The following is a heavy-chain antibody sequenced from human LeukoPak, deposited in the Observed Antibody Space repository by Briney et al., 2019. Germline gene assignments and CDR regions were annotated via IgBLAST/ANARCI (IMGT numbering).Heavy chain of an antibody. CDR3: ARDLGYCSSATCYGGWFDP. J-gene: IGHJ5*02. D-gene: IGHD2-2*01. Sequence: GGSLRLSCAASGFTFSSYSMNWVRQAPGKGLEWVSSISSSSSYIYYADSVKGRFTISRDNAKNSLYLQMNSLRAEDTAVYYCARDLGYCSSATCYGGWFDPWGQGTLVTVSS. CDR1: GFTFSSYS. CDR2: ISSSSSYI. V-gene: IGHV3-21*01.